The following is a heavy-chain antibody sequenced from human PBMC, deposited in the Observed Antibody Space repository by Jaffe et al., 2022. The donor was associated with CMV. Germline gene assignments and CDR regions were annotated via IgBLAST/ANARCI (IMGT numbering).Heavy chain of an antibody. V-gene: IGHV5-51*01. J-gene: IGHJ5*02. CDR2: IYPGDSDT. Sequence: EVQLVQSGAEVKKPGESLKISCKGSGYSFTSYWIGWVRQMPGKGLEWMGIIYPGDSDTRYSPSFQGQVTISADKSISTAYLQWSSLKASDTAMYYCAKSDYVWGSYRPYNWFDPWGQGTLVTVSS. D-gene: IGHD3-16*02. CDR1: GYSFTSYW. CDR3: AKSDYVWGSYRPYNWFDP.